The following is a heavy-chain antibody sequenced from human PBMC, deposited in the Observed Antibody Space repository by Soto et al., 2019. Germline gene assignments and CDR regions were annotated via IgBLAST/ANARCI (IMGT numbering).Heavy chain of an antibody. D-gene: IGHD4-4*01. Sequence: PSETLSLTCTVSGGSISSYYWSWIRQPPGKGLEWIGYIYYRGSTNYNPSLKSRVTISVDTSKNQFSLKLRSVTAADTAVYYCARDQDYRGRWFDPWGQGTLVTVSS. V-gene: IGHV4-59*01. J-gene: IGHJ5*02. CDR3: ARDQDYRGRWFDP. CDR2: IYYRGST. CDR1: GGSISSYY.